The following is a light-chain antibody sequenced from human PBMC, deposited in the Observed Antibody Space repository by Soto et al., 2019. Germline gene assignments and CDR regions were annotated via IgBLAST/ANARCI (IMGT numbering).Light chain of an antibody. Sequence: AIQLTQSPSSLSASVGDRVTITCRASQGISSSLAWYQQRPGKAPKLLIYVASTLHTGVPSRFSGSGSGTDFTLTISSLQPVDFATYYCQQFKNYPRTLGQGTKVEIK. CDR1: QGISSS. V-gene: IGKV1D-13*01. CDR3: QQFKNYPRT. J-gene: IGKJ1*01. CDR2: VAS.